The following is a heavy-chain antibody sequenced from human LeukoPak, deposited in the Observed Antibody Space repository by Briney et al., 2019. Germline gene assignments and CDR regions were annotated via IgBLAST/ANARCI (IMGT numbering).Heavy chain of an antibody. V-gene: IGHV3-33*01. D-gene: IGHD6-13*01. CDR2: IWHDGSNS. J-gene: IGHJ1*01. CDR1: GFSFSNFG. Sequence: SGGSLRLSCAASGFSFSNFGMHWVRQAPGKGLEWVAIIWHDGSNSYYADSVKGRFTLSRDNSKNTLYLQMDSLRVEDTALYYCVRGEYSSSWRSEYFQHWGQGTLVTVSS. CDR3: VRGEYSSSWRSEYFQH.